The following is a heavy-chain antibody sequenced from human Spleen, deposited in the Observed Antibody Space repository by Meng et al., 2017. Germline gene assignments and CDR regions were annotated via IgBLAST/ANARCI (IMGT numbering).Heavy chain of an antibody. CDR1: GGSFSDYY. D-gene: IGHD3-22*01. CDR3: ARSYYYDSSPSPGDY. CDR2: ISSSGSTI. J-gene: IGHJ4*02. Sequence: QVPLQQWGAGLLKPCASLSLTFVVSGGSFSDYYWSWIRQPPGKGLEWVSYISSSGSTIYYADSVKGRFTISRDNAKNSLYLQMNSLRAEDTAVYYCARSYYYDSSPSPGDYWGQGTLVTVSS. V-gene: IGHV3-11*01.